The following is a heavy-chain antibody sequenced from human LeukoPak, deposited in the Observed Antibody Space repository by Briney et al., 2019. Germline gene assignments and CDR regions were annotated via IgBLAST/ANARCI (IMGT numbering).Heavy chain of an antibody. CDR1: GYTFTSYG. D-gene: IGHD5-12*01. J-gene: IGHJ6*02. CDR3: ARDCGYSGYWAYFYYGMDV. V-gene: IGHV1-18*01. CDR2: ISAYNGNT. Sequence: ASVKVFCKASGYTFTSYGISWVRQAPGQGLEWMGWISAYNGNTNYAQKLQGRVTMTTDTSTSTAYMELRSLISDDTAVYYCARDCGYSGYWAYFYYGMDVWGQGTTVTVSS.